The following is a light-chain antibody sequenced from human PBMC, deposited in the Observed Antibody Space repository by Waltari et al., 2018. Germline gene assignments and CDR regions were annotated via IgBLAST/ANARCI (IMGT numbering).Light chain of an antibody. V-gene: IGLV3-21*04. CDR3: QVWDSSSDHYV. CDR1: NIGSKS. Sequence: SYVLTQPPSVSVAPGKTARITCGGNNIGSKSVHWYQKKPGQAPVLVIYYDSDRPSGIPERFSCSNSGNTATLTISRVEAGDEADYYCQVWDSSSDHYVFGTGTKVTVL. CDR2: YDS. J-gene: IGLJ1*01.